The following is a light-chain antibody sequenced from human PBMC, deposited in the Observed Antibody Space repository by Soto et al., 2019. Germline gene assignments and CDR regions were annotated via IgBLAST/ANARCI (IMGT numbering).Light chain of an antibody. CDR1: SSDVGSYNL. V-gene: IGLV2-23*01. CDR2: GGI. Sequence: QSVLTQPASVSGSPGQSITISCTGTSSDVGSYNLVSWYQQHPGKAPKLMIYGGIKRPSGVSNRFSGSKSGNTASLTISGLQAEDEADYYCCSYAGSSTFYVLGNGTKVTVL. CDR3: CSYAGSSTFYV. J-gene: IGLJ1*01.